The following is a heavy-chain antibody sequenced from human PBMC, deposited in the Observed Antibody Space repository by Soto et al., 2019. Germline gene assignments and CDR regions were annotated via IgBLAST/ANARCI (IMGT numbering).Heavy chain of an antibody. CDR3: ARENGWYYYGMDV. CDR2: INSDGSST. CDR1: GFTFSSYW. D-gene: IGHD2-15*01. V-gene: IGHV3-74*01. J-gene: IGHJ6*02. Sequence: EVPLVESGGGLVQPGGSLRLSCAASGFTFSSYWMHWVRQAPGKGLVWVSRINSDGSSTSYADSVKGRFTISRDNAKNTLYLQMNSLRAEDTAVYYCARENGWYYYGMDVWGQGTTVTVSS.